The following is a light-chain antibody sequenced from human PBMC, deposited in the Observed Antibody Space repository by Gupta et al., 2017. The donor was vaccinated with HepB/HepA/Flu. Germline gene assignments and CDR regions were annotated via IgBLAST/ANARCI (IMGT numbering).Light chain of an antibody. V-gene: IGKV3-15*01. Sequence: EIVMTQSPATLSVSPGERATLSCRASQSVSSNLAWYQQKPGQAPRLLIYGASTRATGIPARFSGSGSGTEFTLTISSLQSEDFAVYYWQQYNRAYTFGQGTKMEIK. CDR1: QSVSSN. CDR3: QQYNRAYT. J-gene: IGKJ2*01. CDR2: GAS.